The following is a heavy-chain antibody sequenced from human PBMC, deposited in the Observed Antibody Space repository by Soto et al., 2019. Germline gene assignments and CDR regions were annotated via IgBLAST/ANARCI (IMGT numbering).Heavy chain of an antibody. V-gene: IGHV1-69*13. CDR1: GGTFSSYA. CDR3: ARDLVDTAMVFANWFDP. Sequence: SVKVSCKASGGTFSSYASSWVRQAPGQGLEWMGGIIPIFGTANYAQKFQGRVTITADESTSTAYMELSSLRSEDTAVYYCARDLVDTAMVFANWFDPWGQGTLVTVSS. CDR2: IIPIFGTA. D-gene: IGHD5-18*01. J-gene: IGHJ5*02.